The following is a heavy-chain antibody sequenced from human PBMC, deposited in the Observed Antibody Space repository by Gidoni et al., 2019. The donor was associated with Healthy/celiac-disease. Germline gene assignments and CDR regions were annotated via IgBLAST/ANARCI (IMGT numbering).Heavy chain of an antibody. CDR1: GFPFRSYS. CDR3: ARDGNYDFWSGYYLDY. CDR2: ISSSSSYI. J-gene: IGHJ4*02. D-gene: IGHD3-3*01. V-gene: IGHV3-21*01. Sequence: EVQLVESVGGLVKPGGSLRLSCAASGFPFRSYSMTWVRQAPGKGLEGVSSISSSSSYIYYADSVKGRFTSARDNAKNSLYLQMNSLRAEDTAVYYCARDGNYDFWSGYYLDYWGQGTLVTVSS.